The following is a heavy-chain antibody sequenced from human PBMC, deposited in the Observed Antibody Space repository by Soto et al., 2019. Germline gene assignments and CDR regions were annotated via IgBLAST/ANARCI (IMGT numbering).Heavy chain of an antibody. CDR1: GYTFTSYG. Sequence: ASLKVSCKASGYTFTSYGISWVRQAPGQGLEWMGWISAYNGETIYAQKFQGRVTMTEDTSTDTAYMELSSLRSEDTAVYYCATEYPPRAFDIWGQGTMVTVSS. CDR2: ISAYNGET. V-gene: IGHV1-18*01. J-gene: IGHJ3*02. CDR3: ATEYPPRAFDI.